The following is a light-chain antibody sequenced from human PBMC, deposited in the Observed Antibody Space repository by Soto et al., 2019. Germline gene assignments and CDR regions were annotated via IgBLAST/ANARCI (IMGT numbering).Light chain of an antibody. Sequence: QSALTQPASVSGSPGQSITISCTGTSSDVGAYNFVSWHQQHPGKAPKLMIYNVYDRPSGISYRVSGSKSSNTASLTISGLQGEDEADYYSSAYTVSRTYVFGTGTKLTVL. CDR2: NVY. J-gene: IGLJ1*01. CDR1: SSDVGAYNF. V-gene: IGLV2-14*03. CDR3: SAYTVSRTYV.